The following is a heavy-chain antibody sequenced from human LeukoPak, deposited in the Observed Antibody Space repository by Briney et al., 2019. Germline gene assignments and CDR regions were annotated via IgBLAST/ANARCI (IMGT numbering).Heavy chain of an antibody. Sequence: PSETLSLTCTVSGGSISSYYWSWIRQRPGKGLEWIGYIYYSGSTNYNPSLKSRVTISVDTSKNQFSLKLSSVTAADTAVYYCARMGIGYYFDYWGQGTLVTVSS. J-gene: IGHJ4*02. CDR1: GGSISSYY. V-gene: IGHV4-59*01. D-gene: IGHD2-21*01. CDR3: ARMGIGYYFDY. CDR2: IYYSGST.